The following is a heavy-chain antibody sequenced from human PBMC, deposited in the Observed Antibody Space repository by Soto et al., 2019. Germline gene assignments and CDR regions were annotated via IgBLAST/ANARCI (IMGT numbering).Heavy chain of an antibody. CDR2: IYYRGNT. CDR3: AGLEGLATISYYFDY. V-gene: IGHV4-39*01. J-gene: IGHJ4*02. CDR1: GDSINSDNYY. D-gene: IGHD3-9*01. Sequence: QLQLQESGPGLVKPSETLSLTCSVSGDSINSDNYYWGWIRQPPGKGLAWIGSIYYRGNTYYNPSLKTRVTISLDKSKSQFVLKRNSVTAADSAVYFCAGLEGLATISYYFDYGGQGTLVTVSS.